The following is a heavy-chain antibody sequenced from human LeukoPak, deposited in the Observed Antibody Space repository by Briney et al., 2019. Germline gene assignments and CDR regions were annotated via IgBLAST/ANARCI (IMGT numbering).Heavy chain of an antibody. CDR1: GFTFSSYA. Sequence: GGSLRLSCAASGFTFSSYAMSWIRQAPGKGLEWISYISNSGTTIYYTDSVKGRFTISRDNAKNSLYLQVNSLRVEDTAVYYCARDFYGSRSYIDYWGQGTLVTVSS. D-gene: IGHD3-10*01. CDR2: ISNSGTTI. V-gene: IGHV3-11*01. CDR3: ARDFYGSRSYIDY. J-gene: IGHJ4*02.